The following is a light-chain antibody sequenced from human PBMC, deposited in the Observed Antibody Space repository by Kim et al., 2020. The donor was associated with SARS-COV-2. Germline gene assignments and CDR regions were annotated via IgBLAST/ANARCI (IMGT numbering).Light chain of an antibody. J-gene: IGLJ2*01. CDR1: NIGSKD. Sequence: SYVLTQPPSVSVAPGKPARITCGGDNIGSKDVYWYQQKPGQAPLLVYCCDNDRPSGIPDRFSGSTSGNTATLTISRVEAGDEADYYCQVWDGNSDLVVFGGGTQLTVL. V-gene: IGLV3-21*04. CDR2: CDN. CDR3: QVWDGNSDLVV.